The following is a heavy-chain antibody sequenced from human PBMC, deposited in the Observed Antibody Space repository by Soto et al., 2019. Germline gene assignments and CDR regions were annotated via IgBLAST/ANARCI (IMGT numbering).Heavy chain of an antibody. CDR1: GGTFSSYA. CDR3: ARGGTFGGVIVADHFDY. Sequence: SVKVSCKASGGTFSSYAISWVRQAPGQGLEWMGGIIPIFGTANYAQKFQGRVTITADESTSTAYMELSSLRSEDTAVYYCARGGTFGGVIVADHFDYWGQGTLVTVSS. V-gene: IGHV1-69*13. CDR2: IIPIFGTA. D-gene: IGHD3-16*02. J-gene: IGHJ4*02.